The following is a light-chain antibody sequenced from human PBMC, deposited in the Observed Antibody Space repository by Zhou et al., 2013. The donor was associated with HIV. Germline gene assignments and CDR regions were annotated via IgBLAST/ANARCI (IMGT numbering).Light chain of an antibody. CDR2: END. CDR3: QVWDDNTDHVV. V-gene: IGLV1-51*02. CDR1: SSNIGRHY. Sequence: QSVLTQPPSVSAAPGQKVTISCSGSSSNIGRHYVSWYQHLPGRAPKLLIHENDQRPSGIPDRFSGSNSGNTATLTISRVEAGDEADYYCQVWDDNTDHVVFGGGTKLTV. J-gene: IGLJ2*01.